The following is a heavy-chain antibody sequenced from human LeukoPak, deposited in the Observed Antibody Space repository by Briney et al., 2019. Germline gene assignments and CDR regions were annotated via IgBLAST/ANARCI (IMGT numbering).Heavy chain of an antibody. D-gene: IGHD4-23*01. CDR1: GASVPIASHY. Sequence: SETLSLTCTVSGASVPIASHYWAWIRQSPGKGLEWIGSIHYSGSTYYSPSLKSRLTISGDTYKSQFSLKLTFVTAADTAVYYCTRHHDYGDKIDYWGQGTLVTVSS. V-gene: IGHV4-39*01. CDR2: IHYSGST. CDR3: TRHHDYGDKIDY. J-gene: IGHJ4*02.